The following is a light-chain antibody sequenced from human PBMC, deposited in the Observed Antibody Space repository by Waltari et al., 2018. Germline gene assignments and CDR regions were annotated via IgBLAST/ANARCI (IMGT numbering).Light chain of an antibody. J-gene: IGKJ1*01. Sequence: DIVMTQSPDSLAVSLGERATINCKSSQSLLYSSNNKNSLTWYQPKPGQPPKLLLYWAATRGSGVPDRFSGSGSGTDFTLTISSLQAEDVAVYYCQQYYTTPLTFGQGTKVEIK. CDR2: WAA. CDR1: QSLLYSSNNKNS. CDR3: QQYYTTPLT. V-gene: IGKV4-1*01.